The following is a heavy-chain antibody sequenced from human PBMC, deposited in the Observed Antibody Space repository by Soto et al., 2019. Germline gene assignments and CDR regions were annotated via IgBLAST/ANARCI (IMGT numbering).Heavy chain of an antibody. J-gene: IGHJ4*02. CDR2: ISGSGGST. V-gene: IGHV3-23*01. CDR3: ANGQMGILGAFDY. CDR1: GFTFSSYA. D-gene: IGHD7-27*01. Sequence: GGSLRLSCAASGFTFSSYAMSWVRQAPGKGLEWVSAISGSGGSTYYADSVKGRFTISRDNSKNTLYLQMNSLRAEDTAVYYCANGQMGILGAFDYWGQGTLVTVSS.